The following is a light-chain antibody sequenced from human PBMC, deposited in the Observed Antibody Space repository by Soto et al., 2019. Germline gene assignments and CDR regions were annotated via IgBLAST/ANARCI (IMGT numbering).Light chain of an antibody. CDR1: QSVSSSY. CDR3: QQYGSSPLSWT. J-gene: IGKJ1*01. CDR2: GAS. V-gene: IGKV3-20*01. Sequence: EIVLTQSPGTLSLSPGERATVSCRASQSVSSSYLAWYQQKPGQAPRLLIYGASSRATGIPDRFSGSGSGTDFTLTISRLEPEDFAVYYCQQYGSSPLSWTFGQGTKVDIK.